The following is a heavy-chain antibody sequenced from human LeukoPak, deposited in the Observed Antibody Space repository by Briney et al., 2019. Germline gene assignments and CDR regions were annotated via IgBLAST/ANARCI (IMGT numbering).Heavy chain of an antibody. CDR1: GGSISSYY. CDR2: IYTSGST. Sequence: SETLSLTCTVSGGSISSYYWSWIRQPAGKGLEWIGRIYTSGSTNYNPSLKSRVTMSVDTSKNQFSLKLSSVTAADTAVYYCARRYSSGWSRILESYNWFDPWGQGTLVTVSS. J-gene: IGHJ5*02. CDR3: ARRYSSGWSRILESYNWFDP. V-gene: IGHV4-4*07. D-gene: IGHD6-19*01.